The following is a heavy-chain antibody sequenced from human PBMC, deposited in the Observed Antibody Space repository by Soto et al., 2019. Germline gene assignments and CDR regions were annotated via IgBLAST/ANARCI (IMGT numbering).Heavy chain of an antibody. CDR2: ISLYSDGT. Sequence: ASVKVSCKTSGYTFSNYGITWARQAPGQPLEWLGWISLYSDGTNYAQKFQGRVSRTTDTSTTTAYMELRSLRSDDTAVYYCARVVPGAEAWFGPWGQGTLVTGSS. CDR3: ARVVPGAEAWFGP. V-gene: IGHV1-18*01. CDR1: GYTFSNYG. D-gene: IGHD2-2*01. J-gene: IGHJ5*02.